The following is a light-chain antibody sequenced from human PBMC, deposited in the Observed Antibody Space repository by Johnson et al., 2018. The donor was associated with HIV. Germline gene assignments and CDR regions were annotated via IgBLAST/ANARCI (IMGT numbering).Light chain of an antibody. CDR2: DDI. Sequence: QSVLTQPPSVSAAPGQKVTISCSGIGSNIGDNYVSWYQHLPGTAPRLLIYDDIKRPSGIPDRFSGSKSGPSATLGITGLQTGDEADYYCGTWDTSLSAGHVFGTVTKVTVL. V-gene: IGLV1-51*01. CDR1: GSNIGDNY. J-gene: IGLJ1*01. CDR3: GTWDTSLSAGHV.